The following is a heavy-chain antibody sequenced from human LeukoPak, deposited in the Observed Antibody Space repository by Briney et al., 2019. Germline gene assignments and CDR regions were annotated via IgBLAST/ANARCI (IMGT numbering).Heavy chain of an antibody. J-gene: IGHJ5*01. CDR3: AKILDYGHFWFDS. Sequence: PSGTLSLTCAVSGDSISSGDWWTWIRPSPGKGLEWIGEMFHTGRTNYNPSLKSRVSISVDTSKNHFSLRLTSVTAADTAVYYCAKILDYGHFWFDSWGQGTLVTVSS. CDR1: GDSISSGDW. D-gene: IGHD4-17*01. CDR2: MFHTGRT. V-gene: IGHV4-4*02.